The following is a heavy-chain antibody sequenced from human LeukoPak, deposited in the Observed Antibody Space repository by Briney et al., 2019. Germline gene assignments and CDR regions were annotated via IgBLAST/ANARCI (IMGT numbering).Heavy chain of an antibody. CDR2: INPNSGDT. CDR1: GYTFTRHY. J-gene: IGHJ4*02. Sequence: ASVKVSCKASGYTFTRHYFHWVRQAPGQGLEWMGWINPNSGDTNFAQKFQGRVTMTRATSISTVYMKLTSLRSDDTALYYCMRGGGNSWFDYWGQGTLVSVSS. D-gene: IGHD6-13*01. V-gene: IGHV1-2*02. CDR3: MRGGGNSWFDY.